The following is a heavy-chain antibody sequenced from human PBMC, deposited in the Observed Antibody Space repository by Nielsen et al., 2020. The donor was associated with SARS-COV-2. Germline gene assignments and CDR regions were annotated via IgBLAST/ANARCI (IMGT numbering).Heavy chain of an antibody. CDR2: INPSGGST. CDR3: ARSPGNWNYGNNWFDP. D-gene: IGHD1-7*01. J-gene: IGHJ5*02. CDR1: GYTFTSYY. Sequence: ASVKVSCKASGYTFTSYYMHWVRQAPGQGLEWMGIINPSGGSTNYAQKFQGRVTITADESTSTAYMELSSLRSEDTAVYYCARSPGNWNYGNNWFDPWGQGTLVTVSS. V-gene: IGHV1-46*01.